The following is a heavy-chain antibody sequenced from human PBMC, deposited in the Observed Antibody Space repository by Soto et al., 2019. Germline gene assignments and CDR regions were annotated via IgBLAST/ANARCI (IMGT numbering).Heavy chain of an antibody. CDR2: ISGSGGST. Sequence: EVQLLESGGGLVQPGGSLRLSCAASGFTFSSYAMSWVRQAPGKGLEWVSAISGSGGSTYYADSVKGRFTISRDNSKNTLYLQMNSLRAEDTAVYYCAKSLPDVYYYYYYMDVWGKGTTVTVSS. J-gene: IGHJ6*03. CDR3: AKSLPDVYYYYYYMDV. V-gene: IGHV3-23*01. CDR1: GFTFSSYA.